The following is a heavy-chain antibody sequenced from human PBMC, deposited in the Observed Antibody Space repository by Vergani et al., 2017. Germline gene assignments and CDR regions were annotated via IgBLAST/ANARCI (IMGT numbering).Heavy chain of an antibody. D-gene: IGHD5-24*01. CDR3: VRHGYRSVIDWFDP. J-gene: IGHJ5*02. V-gene: IGHV4-39*01. Sequence: QLQLQESGPGLLKPSETLSLTCVVSGGSVNNDSYFWGWIRQAPGKGLEHIASVYYLGNPYYNPSVKSRVSVSVDTSKNQFSQKLSYVTAADTAVYYCVRHGYRSVIDWFDPWSQGTLVTVS. CDR1: GGSVNNDSYF. CDR2: VYYLGNP.